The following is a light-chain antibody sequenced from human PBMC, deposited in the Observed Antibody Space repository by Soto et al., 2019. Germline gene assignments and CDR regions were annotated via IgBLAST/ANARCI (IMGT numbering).Light chain of an antibody. J-gene: IGKJ5*01. CDR1: QSVSSS. CDR3: QQRSNWPVT. V-gene: IGKV3-11*01. CDR2: GAS. Sequence: EIVLTQSPATLSSSPGERATLSCRASQSVSSSLAWYQQKPGQPPRLLIYGASNRAGGIPARFSGSGSGTDFTLTISSLEPEDFAVYYCQQRSNWPVTFGQGTRLEIK.